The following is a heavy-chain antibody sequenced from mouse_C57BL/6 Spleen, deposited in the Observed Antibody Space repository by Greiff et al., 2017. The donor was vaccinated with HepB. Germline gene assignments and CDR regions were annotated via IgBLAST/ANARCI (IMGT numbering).Heavy chain of an antibody. CDR3: ASSSSDYAMDY. D-gene: IGHD3-2*02. CDR1: GFTFSDYG. CDR2: ISSGSSTI. Sequence: EVQRVESGGGLVKPGGSLKLSCAASGFTFSDYGMHWVRQAPEKGLEWVAYISSGSSTIYYADTVKGRFTISRDNAKNTLFLQMTSLRSEDTAMYYCASSSSDYAMDYWGQGTSVTVSS. J-gene: IGHJ4*01. V-gene: IGHV5-17*01.